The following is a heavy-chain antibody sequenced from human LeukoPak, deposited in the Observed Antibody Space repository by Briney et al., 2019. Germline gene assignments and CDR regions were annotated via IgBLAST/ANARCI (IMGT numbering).Heavy chain of an antibody. V-gene: IGHV4-38-2*02. CDR3: ARTYTNYPNRPFDY. D-gene: IGHD4-11*01. CDR2: IYHSGST. J-gene: IGHJ4*02. CDR1: AYSISSSYY. Sequence: PSETLSLTCSVSAYSISSSYYWGWIRQPPGKGLGWIGNIYHSGSTYYNPSLTGRVTISVDTSKNQFSLKLSSVTAADPAVYYCARTYTNYPNRPFDYWGQGTLVTVSS.